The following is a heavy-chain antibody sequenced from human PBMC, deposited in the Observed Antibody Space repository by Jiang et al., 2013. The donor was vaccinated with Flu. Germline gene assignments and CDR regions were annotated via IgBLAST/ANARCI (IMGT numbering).Heavy chain of an antibody. CDR1: GGSVSSGSYY. CDR3: ARLRLGELSLRDGWFDP. D-gene: IGHD3-16*02. CDR2: IYYSGST. V-gene: IGHV4-61*01. J-gene: IGHJ5*02. Sequence: GPGLVKPSETLSLTCTVSGGSVSSGSYYWSWIRQPPGKGLEWIGYIYYSGSTNYNPSLKSRVTISVDTSKNQFSLKLSSVTAADTAVYYCARLRLGELSLRDGWFDPGAREPWSPSPQ.